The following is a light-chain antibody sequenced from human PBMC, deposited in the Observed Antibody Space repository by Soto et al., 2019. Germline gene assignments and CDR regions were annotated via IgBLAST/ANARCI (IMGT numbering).Light chain of an antibody. Sequence: EIQMTQYAYTLSAYVGGGVTVTCRASQSISRWLAWYQQKPGKAPKLLIYDVSSLESGVPSRFSGSGSGTEFTLPISSLQPDDFATYYCQQCNTFWTFGQGTKVDIK. CDR2: DVS. CDR1: QSISRW. CDR3: QQCNTFWT. V-gene: IGKV1-5*01. J-gene: IGKJ1*01.